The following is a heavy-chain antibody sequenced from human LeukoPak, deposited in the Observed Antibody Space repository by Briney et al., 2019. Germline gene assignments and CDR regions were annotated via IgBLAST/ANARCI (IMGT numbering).Heavy chain of an antibody. CDR2: IRYDGSNK. CDR1: GFTFSSYG. V-gene: IGHV3-30*02. J-gene: IGHJ3*02. CDR3: ARLPVDAFDI. Sequence: GGSLRLSCAASGFTFSSYGMHWVRQAPGKGLEWVAFIRYDGSNKYYADSVKGRFTISRDNSKNTLYLQMGSLGAEDMAVYYCARLPVDAFDIWGQGTMVTVSS. D-gene: IGHD3-16*01.